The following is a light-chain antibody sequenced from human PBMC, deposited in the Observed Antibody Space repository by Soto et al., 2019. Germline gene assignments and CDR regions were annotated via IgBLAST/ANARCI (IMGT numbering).Light chain of an antibody. V-gene: IGKV3-15*01. CDR2: GAS. CDR3: QPHNNWPVVT. J-gene: IGKJ4*02. CDR1: RSISNT. Sequence: EMVMTQSPATLSVSPGERVTLSCRASRSISNTLAWYQQKPGQAPRLLIYGASTRATGIPARFSGSGSGTEFTLTINSRQPEDFAMYYCQPHNNWPVVTFGGGTRVEIK.